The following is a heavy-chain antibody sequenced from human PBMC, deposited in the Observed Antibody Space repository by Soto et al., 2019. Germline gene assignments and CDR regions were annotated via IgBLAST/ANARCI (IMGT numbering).Heavy chain of an antibody. J-gene: IGHJ4*02. CDR3: ARLPDY. CDR2: IYHSGSI. Sequence: PSETLSLTCAVSGGSISSGGYSWSWIRQPPGKGLEWIGYIYHSGSIYYNPSLKSRVTISVDRSKNQFSLKLSSVTAADTAVYYRARLPDYWGQGTLVTVSS. CDR1: GGSISSGGYS. V-gene: IGHV4-30-2*01.